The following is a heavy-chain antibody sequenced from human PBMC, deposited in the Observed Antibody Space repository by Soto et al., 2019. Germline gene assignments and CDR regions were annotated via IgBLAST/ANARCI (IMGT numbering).Heavy chain of an antibody. Sequence: QELLVESGGGVVQPGKSLRLSCAASGFTFSSFAMHWVRQAPGKGLEWVSVISFNGLSQFYPDSIRGRFTISRDNSKNTLYLRQDSRRPDDTAVYYCARGGRGLRGAFDVWGQGTEVSVS. CDR3: ARGGRGLRGAFDV. D-gene: IGHD3-16*01. CDR1: GFTFSSFA. V-gene: IGHV3-30*03. J-gene: IGHJ3*01. CDR2: ISFNGLSQ.